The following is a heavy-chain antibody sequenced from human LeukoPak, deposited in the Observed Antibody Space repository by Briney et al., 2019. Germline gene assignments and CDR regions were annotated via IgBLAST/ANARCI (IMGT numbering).Heavy chain of an antibody. V-gene: IGHV4-39*07. CDR3: ARDRPNYYDSSGYLYNWFDP. J-gene: IGHJ5*02. CDR1: GGSISSSSYY. Sequence: SETLSLTCTVSGGSISSSSYYWGWIRQPPGKGLEWIGSTYYSGSTYYNPSLKSRVTISVDTSKNQFSLKLSSVTAADTAVYYCARDRPNYYDSSGYLYNWFDPWGQGTLVTVSS. CDR2: TYYSGST. D-gene: IGHD3-22*01.